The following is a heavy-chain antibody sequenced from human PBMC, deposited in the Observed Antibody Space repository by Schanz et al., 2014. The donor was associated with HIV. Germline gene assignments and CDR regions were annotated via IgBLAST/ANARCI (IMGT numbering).Heavy chain of an antibody. V-gene: IGHV3-30*18. CDR3: AKDRNYYESKYRGKGNYYYYYGTDV. CDR2: ISYDGTKK. CDR1: GFSFRTFG. D-gene: IGHD3-22*01. Sequence: QVQLVESGGGVVQPGRSLRLSCVASGFSFRTFGMHWVRQAPGKGLEWVAVISYDGTKKHYADSVKGRFTISRDNSKNSLYLVIKSLRAEDAAVYYCAKDRNYYESKYRGKGNYYYYYGTDVWGQGTTVTVSS. J-gene: IGHJ6*02.